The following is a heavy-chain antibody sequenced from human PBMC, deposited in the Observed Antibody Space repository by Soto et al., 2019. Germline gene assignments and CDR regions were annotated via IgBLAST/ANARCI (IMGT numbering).Heavy chain of an antibody. D-gene: IGHD2-15*01. CDR3: ARPIKYCSGGRCYSYYCGMDV. J-gene: IGHJ6*02. CDR1: GYSFTSYW. V-gene: IGHV5-10-1*01. Sequence: GESLKISCKGSGYSFTSYWISWVRQMPGKGLEWMGRIDPSDSYTNYSPSFQGHVTISADKSISTAYLQWSSLKASDTAMYYCARPIKYCSGGRCYSYYCGMDVWGQGTTVTVSS. CDR2: IDPSDSYT.